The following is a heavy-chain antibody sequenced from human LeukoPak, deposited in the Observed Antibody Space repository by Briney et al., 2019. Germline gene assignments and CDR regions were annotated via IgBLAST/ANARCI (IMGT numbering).Heavy chain of an antibody. J-gene: IGHJ1*01. CDR3: AKDLHSSSWYNYFQH. CDR1: GFTFSNYA. V-gene: IGHV3-23*01. Sequence: TGGSLRLSCAASGFTFSNYAMSWVRQAPGKGLEWVSAISDSGGSTYYADSVTGRFTISRDNSKNTLYLQMNSLRAEDTAVYYCAKDLHSSSWYNYFQHWGQGTLVTVSS. D-gene: IGHD6-13*01. CDR2: ISDSGGST.